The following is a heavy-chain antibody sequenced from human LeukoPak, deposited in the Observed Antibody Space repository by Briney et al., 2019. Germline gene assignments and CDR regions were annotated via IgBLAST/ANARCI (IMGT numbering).Heavy chain of an antibody. CDR2: ISYDGSNK. Sequence: RSLRLSCAASGFTFSSYGMHWVRQAPGKGLEWVAVISYDGSNKYYADSVKGRFTISRDNSKNTLYLQMNSLRAEGTAVYYCAKFDVRGHDYWGQGTLVTVSS. CDR1: GFTFSSYG. V-gene: IGHV3-30*18. CDR3: AKFDVRGHDY. D-gene: IGHD3-10*02. J-gene: IGHJ4*02.